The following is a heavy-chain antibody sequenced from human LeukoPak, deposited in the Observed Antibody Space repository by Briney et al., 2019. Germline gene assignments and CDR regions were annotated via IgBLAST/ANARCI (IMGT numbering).Heavy chain of an antibody. V-gene: IGHV3-30*14. CDR1: GFTFSTYP. J-gene: IGHJ4*02. CDR2: ISHHGSNE. D-gene: IGHD3-9*01. CDR3: ARVHDTSGYYHYFDS. Sequence: GGSLRLSCEASGFTFSTYPMHWARQAPDKGLEWVAMISHHGSNEYYADSVKGRFTISRDNSKNTLHLQMNNPRVEDTAIYYCARVHDTSGYYHYFDSWGQGTLVTVSS.